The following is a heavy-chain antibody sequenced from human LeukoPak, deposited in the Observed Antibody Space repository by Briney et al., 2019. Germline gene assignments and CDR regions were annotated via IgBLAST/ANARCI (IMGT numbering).Heavy chain of an antibody. V-gene: IGHV3-48*01. CDR1: GFTFSSYA. CDR2: ISSSSSTI. CDR3: AREGPLIVLMVYAFDY. Sequence: GGSLRLSCAASGFTFSSYAVHWVRQAPGKGLEWVSYISSSSSTIYYADSVKGRFTISRDNAKNSLYLQMNSLRAEDTAVYYCAREGPLIVLMVYAFDYWGQGTLVTVSS. D-gene: IGHD2-8*01. J-gene: IGHJ4*02.